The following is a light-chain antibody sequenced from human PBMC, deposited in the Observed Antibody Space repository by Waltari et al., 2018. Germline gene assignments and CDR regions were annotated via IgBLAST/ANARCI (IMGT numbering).Light chain of an antibody. CDR3: QKYGTLPAT. CDR2: DAS. J-gene: IGKJ1*01. Sequence: IVLTQSPGTLSLSPGERATLSCRASPSVSRTLAWYQQKPGQAPRLLIYDASTRATGIPDRFSGSGSGTDFSLTISRLEPEDFAVYYCQKYGTLPATFGQGTKVEIK. CDR1: PSVSRT. V-gene: IGKV3-20*01.